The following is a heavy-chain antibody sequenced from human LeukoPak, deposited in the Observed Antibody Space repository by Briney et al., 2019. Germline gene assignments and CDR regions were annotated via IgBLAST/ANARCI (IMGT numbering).Heavy chain of an antibody. CDR2: ISGSGGST. CDR3: AIPPNIAAAGNFDY. J-gene: IGHJ4*02. Sequence: GGSLRLSCAASGFNLSSYAMSWVRQAPGKVLERVSAISGSGGSTYYADSVKGRFTISRENSKNTLYLQMNRLRAEDTAVYYCAIPPNIAAAGNFDYWGQGTLVTVSS. CDR1: GFNLSSYA. D-gene: IGHD6-13*01. V-gene: IGHV3-23*01.